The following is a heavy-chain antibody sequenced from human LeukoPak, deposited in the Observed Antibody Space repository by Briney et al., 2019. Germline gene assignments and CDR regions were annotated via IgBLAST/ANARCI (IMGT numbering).Heavy chain of an antibody. CDR1: GGAISSYY. D-gene: IGHD5-18*01. CDR3: ARVSPARRTANYYYYMDV. Sequence: SETLSLTCTVSGGAISSYYWSWIRQPAGQGLEWIGRIYTSGSTNYNPSLKSRVTMSVNTSKNQFSLKLSSVTAADTAVYYCARVSPARRTANYYYYMDVWGKGTTVTVSS. CDR2: IYTSGST. V-gene: IGHV4-4*07. J-gene: IGHJ6*03.